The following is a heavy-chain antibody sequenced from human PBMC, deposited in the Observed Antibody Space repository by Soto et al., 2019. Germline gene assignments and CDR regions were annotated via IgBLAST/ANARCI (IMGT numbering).Heavy chain of an antibody. Sequence: ASVKVSCKASNYTFITYGITWVRQAPGQGLEWVGWITPYNGNTNYGQNFQGRVTMTADTSTSTAYMELGSLTTDDTAAYYCARDTSFYFDYWGQGTRVTVSS. CDR1: NYTFITYG. D-gene: IGHD2-2*01. CDR2: ITPYNGNT. V-gene: IGHV1-18*01. J-gene: IGHJ4*02. CDR3: ARDTSFYFDY.